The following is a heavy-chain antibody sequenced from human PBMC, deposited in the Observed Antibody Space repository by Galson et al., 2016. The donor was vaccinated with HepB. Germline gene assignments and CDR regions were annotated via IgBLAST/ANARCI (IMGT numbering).Heavy chain of an antibody. CDR2: IIDSSSHI. J-gene: IGHJ4*02. CDR1: GFTFSDYS. V-gene: IGHV3-21*01. D-gene: IGHD3-10*01. CDR3: ASSGGFGSGTYYVY. Sequence: SLRLSCAASGFTFSDYSMNWVRQAPGKGLEWVSSIIDSSSHIFYADSVKGRFTISRDNSKNTLYLQMNSLRAEDTAVYYCASSGGFGSGTYYVYWGQGTLVTVSS.